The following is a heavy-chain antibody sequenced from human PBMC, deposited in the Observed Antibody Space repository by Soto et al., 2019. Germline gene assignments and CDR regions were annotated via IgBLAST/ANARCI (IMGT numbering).Heavy chain of an antibody. Sequence: GGSLRLSCAASGFTFSSYAMHWVRQAPGKGLEWVAVISYDGSNKYYADSVKGRFTISRDNSKNTLYLQMNSLRAEDTAVYYCAREGGYSYGYKGYGWFDPWGQGTLVTVSS. CDR2: ISYDGSNK. CDR3: AREGGYSYGYKGYGWFDP. V-gene: IGHV3-30-3*01. D-gene: IGHD5-18*01. J-gene: IGHJ5*02. CDR1: GFTFSSYA.